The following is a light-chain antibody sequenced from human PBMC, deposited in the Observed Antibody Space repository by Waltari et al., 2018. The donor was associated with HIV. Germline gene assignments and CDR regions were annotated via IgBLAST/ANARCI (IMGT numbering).Light chain of an antibody. CDR2: TNS. Sequence: QSVLTQPPSASGTPGQRVTISCSGSSSNIGSNTVDWYRHLPGTAPKLVVHTNSQRPSGVPDRFSGSKSGTSASLAISGLQSEDEADYYCAAWDDSLSGQVFGGGTKLTVL. CDR3: AAWDDSLSGQV. CDR1: SSNIGSNT. V-gene: IGLV1-44*01. J-gene: IGLJ3*02.